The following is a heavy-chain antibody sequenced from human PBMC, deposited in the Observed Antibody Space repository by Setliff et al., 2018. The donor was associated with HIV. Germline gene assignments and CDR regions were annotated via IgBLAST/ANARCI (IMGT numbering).Heavy chain of an antibody. V-gene: IGHV4-39*01. D-gene: IGHD2-8*02. CDR2: IYPGST. CDR3: ARYTVGSMLDY. Sequence: PSETLSLTCSVSGGSIISDIFYWGWIRQPPGKGLEWIGSIYPGSTKYNPSLRSRLTISLDSSTNQFSVTLSSVTAADTAMYYCARYTVGSMLDYWGPGTLVTVS. CDR1: GGSIISDIFY. J-gene: IGHJ4*02.